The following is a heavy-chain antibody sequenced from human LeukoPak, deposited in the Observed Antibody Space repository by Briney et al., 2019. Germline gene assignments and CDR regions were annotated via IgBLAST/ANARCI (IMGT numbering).Heavy chain of an antibody. CDR1: GFTFSSYG. CDR2: IWYDGSNK. CDR3: ARAREAAAGTGIDY. Sequence: GGPLRLSCAASGFTFSSYGMHWVRQSPGKGLEWVAVIWYDGSNKYYADSVKGRFTISRDNSKNTLYLQMNSLRAEDTAVYYCARAREAAAGTGIDYWGQGTLVTVSS. J-gene: IGHJ4*02. V-gene: IGHV3-33*08. D-gene: IGHD6-13*01.